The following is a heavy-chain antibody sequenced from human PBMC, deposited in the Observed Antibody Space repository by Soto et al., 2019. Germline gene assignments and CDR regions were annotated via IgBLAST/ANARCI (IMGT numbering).Heavy chain of an antibody. V-gene: IGHV4-4*07. D-gene: IGHD2-15*01. J-gene: IGHJ4*02. CDR3: AREHKVVNDFES. CDR2: IDSSGAT. CDR1: GGSISSYY. Sequence: QVQLQESGPGLVKPSDTLSLSCTVSGGSISSYYWNWIRQPAGKGLEWIGRIDSSGATNYNPSLKSRVTMSTDTSTNHFSLMLTSVTPADTAVYYCAREHKVVNDFESWGQGILVTVSS.